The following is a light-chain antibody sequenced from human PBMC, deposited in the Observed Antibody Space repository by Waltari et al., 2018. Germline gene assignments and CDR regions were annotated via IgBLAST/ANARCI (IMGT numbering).Light chain of an antibody. V-gene: IGKV1-39*01. CDR2: AAS. Sequence: DIPLPQSPSYLSSIAARRTVTCRASRSISTSLNWYQQKPGKAPNLLIYAASSLQSGVPSRFSGIGSGTDFTLTISSLQPEDFATYYCQQNYNTPPTFGPGTKVEVK. CDR1: RSISTS. J-gene: IGKJ1*01. CDR3: QQNYNTPPT.